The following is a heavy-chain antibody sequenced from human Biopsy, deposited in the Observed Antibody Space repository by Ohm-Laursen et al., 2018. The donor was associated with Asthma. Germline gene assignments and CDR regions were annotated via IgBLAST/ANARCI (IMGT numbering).Heavy chain of an antibody. V-gene: IGHV1-69*13. CDR1: GGTFNTYV. CDR2: INSVFGTT. Sequence: SVKVSCNSLGGTFNTYVIGWVRQAPGQGLEWMGGINSVFGTTTYPQKFQDRVTITADDSTSTVYMELSSLRSEDTAVYYCARKAGSCISRTCYSLDFWGQGTPVTVSS. J-gene: IGHJ4*02. CDR3: ARKAGSCISRTCYSLDF. D-gene: IGHD2-2*01.